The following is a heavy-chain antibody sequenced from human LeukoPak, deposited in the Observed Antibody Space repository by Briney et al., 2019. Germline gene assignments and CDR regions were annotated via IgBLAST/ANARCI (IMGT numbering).Heavy chain of an antibody. D-gene: IGHD5-18*01. J-gene: IGHJ4*02. CDR2: ISAYNGNT. CDR1: GYTFTSYG. CDR3: ARDFRRDKYSYGFVSVGGRQNYMGH. Sequence: ASVKVSCKASGYTFTSYGISWVRQAPGQGLEWMGWISAYNGNTNYAQKLQGRVTMTTDTSTSTAYMELRSLRSDDTAVYYCARDFRRDKYSYGFVSVGGRQNYMGHWGQGTLVTVSS. V-gene: IGHV1-18*01.